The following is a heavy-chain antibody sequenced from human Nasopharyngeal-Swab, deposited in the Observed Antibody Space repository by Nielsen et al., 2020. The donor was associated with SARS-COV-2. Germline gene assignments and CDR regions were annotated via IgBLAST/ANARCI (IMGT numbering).Heavy chain of an antibody. V-gene: IGHV4-34*01. CDR3: ALAAAGTSYYYGMDV. CDR2: INHSGST. J-gene: IGHJ6*02. CDR1: GGSFSGYY. Sequence: SETLSLTCAVYGGSFSGYYWSWIRQPPGKGLEWIGEINHSGSTNYNPSLKSRVTISVDTSKSQFSLKLSSVTAADTAVYYCALAAAGTSYYYGMDVWGQGTTVTVSS. D-gene: IGHD6-13*01.